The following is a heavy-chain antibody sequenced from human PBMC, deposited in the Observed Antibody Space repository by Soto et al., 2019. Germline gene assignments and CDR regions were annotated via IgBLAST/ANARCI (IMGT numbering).Heavy chain of an antibody. D-gene: IGHD1-1*01. J-gene: IGHJ6*02. CDR1: GGTFSSYD. CDR3: ARAMVLGTTSPVYYYGMDV. V-gene: IGHV1-69*12. Sequence: QVQLVQSGAEVKKPGSSVKVSCKASGGTFSSYDISWVRQAPGQGLEWMGGIIPIFGTANYAQKFQGRVTITADESTSTAYMEPSSLRSENTAVYYCARAMVLGTTSPVYYYGMDVWGQGTTVTVSS. CDR2: IIPIFGTA.